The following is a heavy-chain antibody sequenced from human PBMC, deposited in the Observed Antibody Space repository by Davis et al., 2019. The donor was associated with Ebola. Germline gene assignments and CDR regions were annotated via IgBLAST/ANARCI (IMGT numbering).Heavy chain of an antibody. D-gene: IGHD1-26*01. CDR2: IKTKTDEGIL. V-gene: IGHV3-15*07. CDR3: ATDEGGSRY. J-gene: IGHJ4*02. Sequence: GESLKISCVASGFTFTDYGIHWVRLVPGKGLEWVGRIKTKTDEGILDYAEPVKGRFTMSRDDARNTMSLHMSSLKTEDTGVYYCATDEGGSRYWGQGSLVIVSS. CDR1: GFTFTDYG.